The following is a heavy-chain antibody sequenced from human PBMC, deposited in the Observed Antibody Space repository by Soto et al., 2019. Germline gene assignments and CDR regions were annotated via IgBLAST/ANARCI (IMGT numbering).Heavy chain of an antibody. D-gene: IGHD3-16*01. J-gene: IGHJ6*03. CDR3: AGDVGFGYYMDV. Sequence: ASVKVSCKASGYTFTSYYMHWVRQAPGQGLEWMGIINPSGGSTSYAQKFQGRVTMTRDTSTSTVYMELSSLRSEDTAVYYCAGDVGFGYYMDVWGKGTTVTVSS. CDR1: GYTFTSYY. CDR2: INPSGGST. V-gene: IGHV1-46*03.